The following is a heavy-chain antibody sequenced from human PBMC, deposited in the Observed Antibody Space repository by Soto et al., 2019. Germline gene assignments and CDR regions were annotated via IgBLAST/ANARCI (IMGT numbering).Heavy chain of an antibody. Sequence: GVSLRLSCAAAGFTISSYAMSWVRQAPGKGLEWDSAISGSGGSTYYADSVKGRFTISRDNSKNTLYLQMNRLRAGNTAVYFWEKEGNPRSADVTYSWGKETLVIGSS. CDR2: ISGSGGST. V-gene: IGHV3-23*01. J-gene: IGHJ5*02. CDR3: EKEGNPRSADVTYS. CDR1: GFTISSYA. D-gene: IGHD6-13*01.